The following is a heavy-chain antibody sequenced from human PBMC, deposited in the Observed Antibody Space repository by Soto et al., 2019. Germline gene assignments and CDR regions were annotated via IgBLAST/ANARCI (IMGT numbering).Heavy chain of an antibody. CDR2: ISWNSGSI. V-gene: IGHV3-9*01. CDR1: GFTFDDYA. CDR3: AKATYSSSGGGYYFDY. D-gene: IGHD6-6*01. J-gene: IGHJ4*02. Sequence: GGSLRLSCAASGFTFDDYAMHWVRQAPGKGLEWVSGISWNSGSIGYADSVKGRFTISRDNAKNSLYLQMNSLRAEDTALYYCAKATYSSSGGGYYFDYWGQGTLVTVSS.